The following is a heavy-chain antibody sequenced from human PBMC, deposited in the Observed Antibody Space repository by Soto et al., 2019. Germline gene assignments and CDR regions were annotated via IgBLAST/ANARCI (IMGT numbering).Heavy chain of an antibody. CDR1: GFTFSSYA. D-gene: IGHD3-16*01. CDR3: AKAVPWARGGFYYFDY. CDR2: ISGSGGST. J-gene: IGHJ4*02. V-gene: IGHV3-23*01. Sequence: PGGSLRLSCAASGFTFSSYAMSWVRQAPGKGLEWVSAISGSGGSTYYADSVKGRFTISRDNSKNTLYLQMNSLRAEDTAVYYCAKAVPWARGGFYYFDYWGQGTLVSVSS.